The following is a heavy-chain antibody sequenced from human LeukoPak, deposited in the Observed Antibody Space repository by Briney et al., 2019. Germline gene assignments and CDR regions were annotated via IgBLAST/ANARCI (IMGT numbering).Heavy chain of an antibody. Sequence: ASVKVSCKASGYTFTSYGISWVRQAPGQGLEWMGWISAYNGNTNYAQKLQGRVTMTTDTSTSTAYVELRSLRSDDTAVYYCARNYYDSSGYYDYWGQGTLVTVSS. V-gene: IGHV1-18*01. D-gene: IGHD3-22*01. CDR1: GYTFTSYG. CDR2: ISAYNGNT. J-gene: IGHJ4*02. CDR3: ARNYYDSSGYYDY.